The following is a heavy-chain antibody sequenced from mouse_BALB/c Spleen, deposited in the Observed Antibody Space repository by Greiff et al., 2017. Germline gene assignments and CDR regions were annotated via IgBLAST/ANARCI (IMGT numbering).Heavy chain of an antibody. Sequence: VQLQQSGAELVRPGSSVKISCKASGYAFSSYWMNWVKQRPGQGLEWIGQIYPGDGDTNYNGKFKGKATLTADKSSSTAYMQLSSLTSEDSAVYFCARGLGLYAMDYWGQGTSVTVSS. D-gene: IGHD3-1*01. J-gene: IGHJ4*01. CDR1: GYAFSSYW. CDR2: IYPGDGDT. CDR3: ARGLGLYAMDY. V-gene: IGHV1-80*01.